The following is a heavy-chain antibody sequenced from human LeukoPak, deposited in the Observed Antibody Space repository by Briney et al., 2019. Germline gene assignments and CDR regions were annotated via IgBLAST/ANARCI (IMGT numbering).Heavy chain of an antibody. CDR3: ARGTLCSSTSCYSGPIYPSRYYYGMDV. V-gene: IGHV4-34*01. Sequence: SETLSLTCAVYGGSFSGYYWSWIRQPPGKGLEWIGEINHSGSTNYNPSLKSRVTISVDTSKNQFSLKLSSVTAADTAVYYCARGTLCSSTSCYSGPIYPSRYYYGMDVLGQGTTVTVSS. CDR1: GGSFSGYY. CDR2: INHSGST. J-gene: IGHJ6*02. D-gene: IGHD2-2*02.